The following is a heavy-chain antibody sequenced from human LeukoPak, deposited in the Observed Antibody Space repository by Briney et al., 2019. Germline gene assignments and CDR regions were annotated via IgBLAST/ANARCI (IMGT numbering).Heavy chain of an antibody. CDR2: MYYTGNS. Sequence: PSQTLSLTCTVSGGSISSGSYYWGWIRQPPGKGLEWIVSMYYTGNSYYNPSLKSRVTKSLDTSKNLFSLKLSSVTAADTAVYYCARGVRDVASPLYYIDVWGKGTTVTVSS. CDR1: GGSISSGSYY. J-gene: IGHJ6*03. V-gene: IGHV4-39*07. CDR3: ARGVRDVASPLYYIDV. D-gene: IGHD2-15*01.